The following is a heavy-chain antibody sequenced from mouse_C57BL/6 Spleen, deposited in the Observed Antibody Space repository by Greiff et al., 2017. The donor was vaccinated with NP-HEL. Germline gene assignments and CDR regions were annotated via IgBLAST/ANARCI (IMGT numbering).Heavy chain of an antibody. CDR2: INPSNGGT. CDR3: ERDGYHYDY. D-gene: IGHD2-3*01. Sequence: QVQLQQPGTELVKPGAPVKLCCNACGYTCPSDWMYGVKQRPGQGLEWIGNINPSNGGTNYNEKFKSKATLTVDKSSSTAYMQLSSLTSEDYAVYYRERDGYHYDYWGQGTTPTVSS. V-gene: IGHV1-53*01. CDR1: GYTCPSDW. J-gene: IGHJ2*01.